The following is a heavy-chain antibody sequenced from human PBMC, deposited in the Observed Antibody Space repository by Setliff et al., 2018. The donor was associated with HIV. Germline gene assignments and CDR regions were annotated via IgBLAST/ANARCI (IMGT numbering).Heavy chain of an antibody. CDR1: GFIVSRNY. D-gene: IGHD3-16*01. Sequence: GGSLRLSCAASGFIVSRNYMSWVRQAPGKGLEWVSLIYVDGSTYYADSVKGRFTISRDSSNNTLYLQLNSLRAEDTAAYFCARGFWGGGGYSFFDSWGQGTLVTVSS. J-gene: IGHJ4*02. CDR2: IYVDGST. CDR3: ARGFWGGGGYSFFDS. V-gene: IGHV3-53*01.